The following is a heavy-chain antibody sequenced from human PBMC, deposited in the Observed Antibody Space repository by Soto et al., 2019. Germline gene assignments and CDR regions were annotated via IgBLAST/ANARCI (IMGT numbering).Heavy chain of an antibody. CDR3: ARDEVSGDYYYYGMDV. Sequence: GASVKVSCKASGYTFTSYYMHWVRRAPGQGLEWMGIINPSGGSTSYAQKFQGRVTMTRDTSTSTVYMELSSLRSEDTAVYYCARDEVSGDYYYYGMDVWGQGTTVTVSS. V-gene: IGHV1-46*01. J-gene: IGHJ6*02. CDR2: INPSGGST. D-gene: IGHD2-8*02. CDR1: GYTFTSYY.